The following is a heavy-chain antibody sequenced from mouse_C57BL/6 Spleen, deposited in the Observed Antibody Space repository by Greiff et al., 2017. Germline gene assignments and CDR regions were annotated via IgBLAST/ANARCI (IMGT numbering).Heavy chain of an antibody. CDR1: GYTFTEYT. V-gene: IGHV1-62-2*01. Sequence: QVQLKESGAELVKPGASVKLSCKASGYTFTEYTIHWVKQRSGQGLEWIGWFYPGSGSIKYNEKFKDKATLTADKSSSTVYMALSRLTSEDSAVYFCASGVYYGNYEEVFDYWGQGTTLTVSS. D-gene: IGHD2-1*01. CDR2: FYPGSGSI. CDR3: ASGVYYGNYEEVFDY. J-gene: IGHJ2*01.